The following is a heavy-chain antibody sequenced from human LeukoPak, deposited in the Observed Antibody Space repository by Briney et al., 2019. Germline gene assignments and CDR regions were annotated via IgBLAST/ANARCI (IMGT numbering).Heavy chain of an antibody. Sequence: SSETLSLTCTVSGGSVSSGGYYWSWIRQPPGKGLEWIGYIYYSGSTNYNPSLKSRVTISVDTSKNQFSLKLSSVTAADTAVYYCARVVPYSSGWYFDYWGQGTLVTVSS. CDR1: GGSVSSGGYY. V-gene: IGHV4-61*08. CDR3: ARVVPYSSGWYFDY. CDR2: IYYSGST. J-gene: IGHJ4*02. D-gene: IGHD6-19*01.